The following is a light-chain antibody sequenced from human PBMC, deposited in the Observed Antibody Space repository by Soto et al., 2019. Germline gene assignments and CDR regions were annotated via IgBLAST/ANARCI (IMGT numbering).Light chain of an antibody. Sequence: QSALTQPPSASGYPGQSVTISCTGTSGDVGNYNYVSWYQQHPGKAPKLIIYEVSRRPSGGPDRFSGSKSGNTASLTVSGLQDEDEADYYFNSYADNNLIFGGGTKLTVL. CDR3: NSYADNNLI. CDR2: EVS. V-gene: IGLV2-8*01. CDR1: SGDVGNYNY. J-gene: IGLJ2*01.